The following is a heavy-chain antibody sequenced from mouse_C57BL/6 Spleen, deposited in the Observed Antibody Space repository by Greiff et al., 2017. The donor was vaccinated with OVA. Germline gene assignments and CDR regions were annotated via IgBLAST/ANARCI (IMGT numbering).Heavy chain of an antibody. V-gene: IGHV1-18*01. Sequence: VQLQQSGPELVKPGASVKIPCKASGYTFTDYYMDWVKQSHGKSLEWIGDINPNNGGTIYNQKFKGKATLTVDKSSSTAYMELRSLTSEDTAVYYGARGYYYGSSYGAWFAYWGQGTLVTVSA. CDR3: ARGYYYGSSYGAWFAY. J-gene: IGHJ3*01. CDR2: INPNNGGT. CDR1: GYTFTDYY. D-gene: IGHD1-1*01.